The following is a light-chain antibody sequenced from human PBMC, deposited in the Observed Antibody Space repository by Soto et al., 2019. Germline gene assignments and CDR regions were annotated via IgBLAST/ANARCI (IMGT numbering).Light chain of an antibody. CDR1: SSDVGAYNY. J-gene: IGLJ1*01. CDR2: DVN. Sequence: SVLTKTASVYGSHGQSITITNNGTSSDVGAYNYVSWYQHHPGKAPKLMIFDVNNRPSGVSDRFSGSKSGNTASLTISGLQAEDEADYYCNSYAGSKTSVFGSGTKVTVL. V-gene: IGLV2-14*03. CDR3: NSYAGSKTSV.